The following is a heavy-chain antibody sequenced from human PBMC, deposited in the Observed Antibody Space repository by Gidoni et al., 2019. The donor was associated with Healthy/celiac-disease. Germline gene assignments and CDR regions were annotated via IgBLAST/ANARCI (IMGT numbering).Heavy chain of an antibody. CDR2: INAGSGNP. V-gene: IGHV1-3*01. Sequence: QVQLVQSGAEVKKPGASVKVSCKASGYTFTSYAMHWVRQSPGQRLEWMGWINAGSGNPKYSQKFQGRVTLTRDTSASTAYMELSSLRSEDTAVYYCARDRPGSSGAFDYWGQGTLVTVSS. J-gene: IGHJ4*02. D-gene: IGHD6-19*01. CDR3: ARDRPGSSGAFDY. CDR1: GYTFTSYA.